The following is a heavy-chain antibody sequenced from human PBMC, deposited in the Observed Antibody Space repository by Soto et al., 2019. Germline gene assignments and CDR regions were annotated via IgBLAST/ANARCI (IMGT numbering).Heavy chain of an antibody. Sequence: ESLSITCMVHIGAFMNYYWTWIRQTPGKGLEWIGDISHTGKTNYNPSLESRVTIAVDLSENQFSLKLRSVTAADSALYFCARETWNTHGRHFRLEPWGQGTLVTVPS. CDR1: IGAFMNYY. D-gene: IGHD1-1*01. J-gene: IGHJ5*02. CDR3: ARETWNTHGRHFRLEP. V-gene: IGHV4-59*01. CDR2: ISHTGKT.